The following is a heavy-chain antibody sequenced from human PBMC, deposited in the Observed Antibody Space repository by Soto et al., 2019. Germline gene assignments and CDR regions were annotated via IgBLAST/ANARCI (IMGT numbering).Heavy chain of an antibody. Sequence: ASVKVSCKASGYTFSDYYIHWVRQAPGQGLEWMGWINPNSGGTKYAPKFQGGVTMTRDTSITTAYMELSRLRSGDTAVYYCAREPATAKPEGVDFWGQGTPVTSPQ. V-gene: IGHV1-2*02. CDR1: GYTFSDYY. J-gene: IGHJ4*02. CDR3: AREPATAKPEGVDF. CDR2: INPNSGGT. D-gene: IGHD1-1*01.